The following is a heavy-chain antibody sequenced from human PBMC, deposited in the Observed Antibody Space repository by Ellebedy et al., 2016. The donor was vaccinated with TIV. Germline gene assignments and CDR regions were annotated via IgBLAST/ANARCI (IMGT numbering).Heavy chain of an antibody. D-gene: IGHD1-7*01. J-gene: IGHJ1*01. CDR3: AKTPNWNYATSSFQH. CDR1: GFTFSNFD. V-gene: IGHV3-30*18. Sequence: GESLKISCAASGFTFSNFDMDWVRQAPGKGLEWVAVISHDGSLKFYADSVKGRFTISRDNSKNTLYLQMNSLRAEDTAVYYCAKTPNWNYATSSFQHWGQGTLVTVSS. CDR2: ISHDGSLK.